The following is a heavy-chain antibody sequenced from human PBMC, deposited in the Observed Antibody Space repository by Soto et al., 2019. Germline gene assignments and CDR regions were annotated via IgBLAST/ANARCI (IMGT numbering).Heavy chain of an antibody. D-gene: IGHD1-1*01. CDR2: ISWDGGST. Sequence: GGSLRLSCAASGFTFDDYTMHWVRQAPGKGLEWVSLISWDGGSTYYADSVKGRFTISRDNSKNSLYLQMNSLRTEDTALYNGELGGQTGTAVSDYYYYGMDVWGQGTTVTVSS. CDR3: ELGGQTGTAVSDYYYYGMDV. CDR1: GFTFDDYT. V-gene: IGHV3-43*01. J-gene: IGHJ6*02.